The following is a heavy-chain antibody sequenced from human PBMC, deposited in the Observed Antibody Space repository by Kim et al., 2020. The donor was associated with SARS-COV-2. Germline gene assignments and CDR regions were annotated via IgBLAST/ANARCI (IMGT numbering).Heavy chain of an antibody. Sequence: SETLSLTCAVYGGSFSGYYWSWIRQPPGKGLEWIGEINHSGSTNYNPSLKSRVTISVDTSKNQFSLKLSSVTAADTAGYYCARGRRQGIAARRGELDYWGQGTLVTVSS. J-gene: IGHJ4*02. V-gene: IGHV4-34*01. CDR1: GGSFSGYY. D-gene: IGHD6-6*01. CDR3: ARGRRQGIAARRGELDY. CDR2: INHSGST.